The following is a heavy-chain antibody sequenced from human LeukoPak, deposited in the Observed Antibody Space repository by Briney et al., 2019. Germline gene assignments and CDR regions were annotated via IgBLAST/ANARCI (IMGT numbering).Heavy chain of an antibody. J-gene: IGHJ6*02. V-gene: IGHV3-33*01. CDR1: GFTFSSYG. Sequence: PGGSLRLSCAASGFTFSSYGMHWVRQSPGKGLEWVAVIWYDGSNKYYADSVKGRFTISRDNSKNTLYLQMNSLRAEDTAVYYCARDNYGMDVWGQGTTVTVSS. CDR3: ARDNYGMDV. CDR2: IWYDGSNK.